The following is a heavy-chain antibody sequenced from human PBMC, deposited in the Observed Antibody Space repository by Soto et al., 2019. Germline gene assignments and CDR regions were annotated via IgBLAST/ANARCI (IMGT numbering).Heavy chain of an antibody. V-gene: IGHV1-18*01. CDR1: GYTFTSYG. CDR3: ARDLGNYDYIWGSYLFSVYFDY. Sequence: EASVKVSCKASGYTFTSYGISWVRQAPGQGLEWMGWISAYNGNTNYAQKLQGRVTMTTDTSTSTAYMELRSLRSDDTAVYYCARDLGNYDYIWGSYLFSVYFDYWGQGTLVTVSS. D-gene: IGHD3-16*02. J-gene: IGHJ4*02. CDR2: ISAYNGNT.